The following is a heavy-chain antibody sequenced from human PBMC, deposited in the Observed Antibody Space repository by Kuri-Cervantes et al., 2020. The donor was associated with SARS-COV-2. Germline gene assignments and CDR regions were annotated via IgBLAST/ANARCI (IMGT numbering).Heavy chain of an antibody. CDR3: ARALPGAFDI. CDR2: SNAGNGNT. Sequence: ASVKVSCKASGYTFTSYAMHWVRQAPGQRLEWMGWSNAGNGNTQYSQEFQGRVAITRDTSASTAYMELSSLRSEDMAVYYCARALPGAFDIWGQGTMVTVSS. CDR1: GYTFTSYA. V-gene: IGHV1-3*02. J-gene: IGHJ3*02.